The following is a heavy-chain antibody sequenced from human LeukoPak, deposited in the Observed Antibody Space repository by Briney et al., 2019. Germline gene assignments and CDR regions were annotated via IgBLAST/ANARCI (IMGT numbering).Heavy chain of an antibody. CDR2: ISGSGGST. CDR3: ATSGWQWRYPIDY. J-gene: IGHJ4*02. D-gene: IGHD6-19*01. Sequence: PGGSLRLSCAASGFTFSSYAMSWVRQAPGKGLEWGSAISGSGGSTYYADSVKGRFTISRDNSKNTLYLQMNSLRAEDTAVYYCATSGWQWRYPIDYWGQGPLVTVSS. V-gene: IGHV3-23*01. CDR1: GFTFSSYA.